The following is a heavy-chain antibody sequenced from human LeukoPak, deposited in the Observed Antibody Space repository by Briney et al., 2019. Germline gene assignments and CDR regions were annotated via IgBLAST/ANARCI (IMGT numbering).Heavy chain of an antibody. CDR2: IRNKANRYTT. Sequence: GGSLRLSCAASGFTFSDHFMDWVRQAPGKGLEWVGRIRNKANRYTTQYAASVKGRFIISRDDSNNSLYLQLNSLRAEDTAVYYCARDYYYDSSGYWDYYFDYWGQGTLVSVSS. D-gene: IGHD3-22*01. CDR1: GFTFSDHF. CDR3: ARDYYYDSSGYWDYYFDY. J-gene: IGHJ4*02. V-gene: IGHV3-72*01.